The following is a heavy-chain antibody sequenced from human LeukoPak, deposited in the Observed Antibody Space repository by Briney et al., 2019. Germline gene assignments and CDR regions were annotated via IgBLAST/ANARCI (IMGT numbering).Heavy chain of an antibody. J-gene: IGHJ4*02. Sequence: GGSLRLSCAASGFTFSSYAMHWVRQAPGKGLEWVAVISYDGSNKYYADSVKGRFTISRDNSKNTLYLQMNSLRAEDTAVYYCARNRDVWGSYRYAFDYWGQGTLVTVSS. D-gene: IGHD3-16*02. CDR3: ARNRDVWGSYRYAFDY. V-gene: IGHV3-30-3*01. CDR1: GFTFSSYA. CDR2: ISYDGSNK.